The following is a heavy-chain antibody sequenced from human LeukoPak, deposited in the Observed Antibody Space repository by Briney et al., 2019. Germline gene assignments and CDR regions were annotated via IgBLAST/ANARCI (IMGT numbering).Heavy chain of an antibody. CDR2: IYYSGST. V-gene: IGHV4-31*03. J-gene: IGHJ4*02. Sequence: SETLSLTCTVSGGSISSGGYYWSWIRQHPGEGLEWIGYIYYSGSTYYNPSLKSRVTISVDTSKNQFSLKLSSVTAADTAVYYCARDLTGYYHFDYWGQGTLVTVSS. D-gene: IGHD3-9*01. CDR3: ARDLTGYYHFDY. CDR1: GGSISSGGYY.